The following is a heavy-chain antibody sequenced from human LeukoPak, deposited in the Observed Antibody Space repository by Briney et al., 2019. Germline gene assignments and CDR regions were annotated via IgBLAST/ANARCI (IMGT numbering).Heavy chain of an antibody. J-gene: IGHJ5*02. V-gene: IGHV3-21*04. D-gene: IGHD1-26*01. CDR2: ISSSSSYI. Sequence: GGSLRLSCAASGFTFSSYSMNWVRQAPGKGLEWVSSISSSSSYIYYADSVKGRFTISRDNAKNSLYLQMNSLRSEDTAVYYCATADQVGAIWGSWFDPWGQGTLVTVSS. CDR1: GFTFSSYS. CDR3: ATADQVGAIWGSWFDP.